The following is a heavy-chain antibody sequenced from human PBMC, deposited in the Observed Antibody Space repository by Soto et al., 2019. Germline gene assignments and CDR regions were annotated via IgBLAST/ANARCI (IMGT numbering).Heavy chain of an antibody. CDR2: SPPIFGTS. Sequence: QVQLVQSGAEVKKPGSSVKVSCKASGGTFSTYSISWVGQAPGQGLEWMGGSPPIFGTSKYAQNFQGRVTITANESTSTAYMEQSSLRSDDTTVYYCARSGRYPKSSSYYGKAVWGQGTTVTVSS. CDR3: ARSGRYPKSSSYYGKAV. CDR1: GGTFSTYS. J-gene: IGHJ6*02. V-gene: IGHV1-69*01. D-gene: IGHD3-16*02.